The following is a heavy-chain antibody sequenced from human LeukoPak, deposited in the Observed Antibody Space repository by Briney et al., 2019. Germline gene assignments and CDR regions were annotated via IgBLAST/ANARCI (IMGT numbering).Heavy chain of an antibody. J-gene: IGHJ3*02. D-gene: IGHD6-19*01. CDR1: GFTFSDYY. V-gene: IGHV3-11*01. CDR2: ISSSGSTI. Sequence: PGGSLRLSCAASGFTFSDYYMSWIRQAPGKGLEWVSYISSSGSTIYYADSVKGRFTISRDNAKNSLYLQMNSLRGEDTALYYCARVRSSGWYDAFDIWGQGTMVTVSS. CDR3: ARVRSSGWYDAFDI.